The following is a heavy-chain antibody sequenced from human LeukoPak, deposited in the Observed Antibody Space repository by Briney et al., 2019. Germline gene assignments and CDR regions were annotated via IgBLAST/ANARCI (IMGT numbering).Heavy chain of an antibody. CDR1: GFTFSSYS. Sequence: GGSLRLSCAASGFTFSSYSMNWVRQAPGKGLEWVSYISSSSSTIYYADSVKGRFTISRDNAKNSLYLQMNSLRAEDTAVYYCARHPEGDNFDYWGQGTLVTVSS. D-gene: IGHD2-21*01. CDR2: ISSSSSTI. CDR3: ARHPEGDNFDY. V-gene: IGHV3-48*01. J-gene: IGHJ4*02.